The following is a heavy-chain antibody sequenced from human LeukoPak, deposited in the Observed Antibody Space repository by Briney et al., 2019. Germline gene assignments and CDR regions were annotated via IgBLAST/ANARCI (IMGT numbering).Heavy chain of an antibody. V-gene: IGHV1-46*01. J-gene: IGHJ4*02. CDR2: INPSGGST. D-gene: IGHD3-3*01. Sequence: ASVKVSCTASGYTFTSYYMHWVRQAPGQGLEWMGIINPSGGSTSYAQKFQGRVTMTRDTSISTAYMELSRLRSDDTAVYYCARADYYFDYWGQGTLVTVSS. CDR1: GYTFTSYY. CDR3: ARADYYFDY.